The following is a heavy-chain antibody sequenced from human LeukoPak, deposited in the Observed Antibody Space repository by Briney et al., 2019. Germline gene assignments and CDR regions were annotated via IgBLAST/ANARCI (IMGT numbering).Heavy chain of an antibody. J-gene: IGHJ4*02. CDR2: ISSSGSTI. D-gene: IGHD3-22*01. CDR1: GLTFSDYY. CDR3: ARDYYYDSSGYLGY. V-gene: IGHV3-11*01. Sequence: GGSLRPSCAASGLTFSDYYMSWIRQAPGKGLEWVSYISSSGSTIYYADSVKGRFTISRDNAKNSLYLQMNSLRAEDTAVYYCARDYYYDSSGYLGYWGQGTLVTVSS.